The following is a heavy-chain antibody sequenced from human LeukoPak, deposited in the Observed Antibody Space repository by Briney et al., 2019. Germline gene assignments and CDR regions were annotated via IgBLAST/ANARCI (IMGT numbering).Heavy chain of an antibody. Sequence: PGGSLRLSCAASGFTFSSYSMNWVRQAPGKGLEWVAVISYDGSNKYYADSVKGRFTISRDNSKNTLYLQMNSLRAEDTAVYYCARLRGTTNLDIWGQGTMVTVSS. V-gene: IGHV3-30*03. CDR3: ARLRGTTNLDI. CDR2: ISYDGSNK. CDR1: GFTFSSYS. D-gene: IGHD1/OR15-1a*01. J-gene: IGHJ3*02.